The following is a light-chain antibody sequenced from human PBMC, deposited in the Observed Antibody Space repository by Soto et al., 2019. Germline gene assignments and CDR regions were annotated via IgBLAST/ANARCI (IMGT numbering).Light chain of an antibody. CDR3: QQFNIYPIT. CDR1: QDIRGA. J-gene: IGKJ5*01. Sequence: AIQVTQSPSSLSASVGDRVTITCRASQDIRGALAWYQQKPGKAPKLLIYDVSTVQSGVPSRFSGRGSGTEFTITITSLQPEDFSTYYCQQFNIYPITFGQGTRLDI. V-gene: IGKV1-13*02. CDR2: DVS.